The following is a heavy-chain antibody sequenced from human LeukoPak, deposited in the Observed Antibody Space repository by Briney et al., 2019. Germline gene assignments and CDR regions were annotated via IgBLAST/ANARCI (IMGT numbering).Heavy chain of an antibody. J-gene: IGHJ6*03. Sequence: GGSLRLSCAASGFTFDDYAMHWVRRAPGKGLEWVSGISWNSGSIGYADSVKGRFTISRDNAKNSLYLQMNSLRAEDTALYYCAKDRGPNYYYYMDVWGKGTTVTVSS. CDR3: AKDRGPNYYYYMDV. CDR2: ISWNSGSI. V-gene: IGHV3-9*01. CDR1: GFTFDDYA. D-gene: IGHD2-15*01.